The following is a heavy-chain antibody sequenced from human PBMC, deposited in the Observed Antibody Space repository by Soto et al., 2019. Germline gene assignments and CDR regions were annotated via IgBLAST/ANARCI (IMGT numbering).Heavy chain of an antibody. J-gene: IGHJ4*02. CDR3: EKAWGPRHYFDS. Sequence: PGGSLRLSCAASGFTFSIYAMSWVRQAPGKGQEWDSLISTSGISTYYADSVKGRFTISRDNSKNTLYLQMNSLRAEDTAVYYCEKAWGPRHYFDSWRQGTLVTVS. CDR2: ISTSGIST. CDR1: GFTFSIYA. V-gene: IGHV3-23*01. D-gene: IGHD1-26*01.